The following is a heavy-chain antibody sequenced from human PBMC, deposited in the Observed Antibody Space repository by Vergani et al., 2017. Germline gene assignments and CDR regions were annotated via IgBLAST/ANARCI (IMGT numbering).Heavy chain of an antibody. CDR1: GGSISSSSYY. D-gene: IGHD3-3*01. Sequence: QLQLQESGPGLVKPSETLSLTCTVSGGSISSSSYYWGWIRQPPGKGLEWIGYIYYSGSTNYNPSLKSRVTISVDTSKNQFSLKLSSVTAADTAVYYCAREPSITIFGVVSPGAFDIWGQGTMVTVSS. V-gene: IGHV4-61*05. CDR2: IYYSGST. J-gene: IGHJ3*02. CDR3: AREPSITIFGVVSPGAFDI.